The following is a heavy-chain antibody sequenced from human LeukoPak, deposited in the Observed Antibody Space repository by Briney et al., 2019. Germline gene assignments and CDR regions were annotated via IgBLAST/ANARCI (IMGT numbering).Heavy chain of an antibody. V-gene: IGHV4-39*07. Sequence: SETLSLTCTVSGGSISSSDYYWGWVRQPPGKGLEWIGTIRYRGNTYYNPSLKSRLTISIDTSKNQFSLKLTSVTAADTAVYYCARVDILTGYYLYYWGQGTLVTVSS. CDR3: ARVDILTGYYLYY. D-gene: IGHD3-9*01. CDR1: GGSISSSDYY. J-gene: IGHJ4*02. CDR2: IRYRGNT.